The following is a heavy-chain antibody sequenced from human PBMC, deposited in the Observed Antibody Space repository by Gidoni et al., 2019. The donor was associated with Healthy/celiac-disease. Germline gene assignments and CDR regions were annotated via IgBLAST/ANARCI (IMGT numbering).Heavy chain of an antibody. J-gene: IGHJ3*02. Sequence: QVQLVQSGAEVKKPGSSVKVSCKASGGTFSSYPISWVRQAPGQGLAWMGRIIPILGIANYAQKFQGRVTITADKSTSTAYMELSSLRSEDTAVYYCARPRYCSGGSCTDAFDIWGQGTMVTVSS. D-gene: IGHD2-15*01. CDR3: ARPRYCSGGSCTDAFDI. CDR2: IIPILGIA. V-gene: IGHV1-69*02. CDR1: GGTFSSYP.